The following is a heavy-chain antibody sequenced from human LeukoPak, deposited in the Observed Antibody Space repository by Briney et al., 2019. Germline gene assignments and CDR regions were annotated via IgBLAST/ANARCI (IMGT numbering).Heavy chain of an antibody. CDR1: GFTLSSYW. D-gene: IGHD3-10*01. CDR3: ARVAYGSGTDY. J-gene: IGHJ4*01. V-gene: IGHV3-7*01. CDR2: IKQDGSEK. Sequence: GGSLRLSCAASGFTLSSYWMTWVRQAPGKGLEWVANIKQDGSEKYYVDSVKGRFSISRDNAKNSLFLQMNGLRVEDTAVYYCARVAYGSGTDYWGHGTLVTVSS.